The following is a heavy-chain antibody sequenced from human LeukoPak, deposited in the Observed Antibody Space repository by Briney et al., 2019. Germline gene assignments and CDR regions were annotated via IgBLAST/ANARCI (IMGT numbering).Heavy chain of an antibody. CDR2: IYPGDSDT. V-gene: IGHV5-51*01. Sequence: GESLKISXKGSGYSFTSYRIGWVRQMPGKGLEWMGIIYPGDSDTRYSPSFQGQVTISADKSISTAYLQWSSLKASDTAMYYCARRRSSYYYYMDVWGKGTTVTVSS. J-gene: IGHJ6*03. CDR3: ARRRSSYYYYMDV. CDR1: GYSFTSYR.